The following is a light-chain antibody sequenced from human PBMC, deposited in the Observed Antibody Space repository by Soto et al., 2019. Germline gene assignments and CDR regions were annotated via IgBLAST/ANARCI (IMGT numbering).Light chain of an antibody. V-gene: IGKV3-20*01. CDR1: LTISDNY. CDR2: GAS. CDR3: QQYSMAPLT. Sequence: EIVLTPSPGTLSLSPGERATLSCRASLTISDNYLAWYQQKAGQAPRLVIFGASSRATGIPDRFSASGSGTDFTLTISRLEPEDFAVYYCQQYSMAPLTFGQGTKVDIK. J-gene: IGKJ1*01.